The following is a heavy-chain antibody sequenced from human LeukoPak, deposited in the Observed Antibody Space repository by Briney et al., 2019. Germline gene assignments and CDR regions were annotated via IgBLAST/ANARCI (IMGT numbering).Heavy chain of an antibody. CDR3: ARINYYDSSVPDYYYYGMDV. V-gene: IGHV4-59*08. J-gene: IGHJ6*02. CDR2: IYYSGST. Sequence: PSETLSLTCTVSGGSISSYYWSWIRQPPGKGLEWIGYIYYSGSTNYNPSLKSRVTISVDTSKNQFPLKLSSVTAADTAVYYCARINYYDSSVPDYYYYGMDVWGQGTTVTVSS. D-gene: IGHD3-22*01. CDR1: GGSISSYY.